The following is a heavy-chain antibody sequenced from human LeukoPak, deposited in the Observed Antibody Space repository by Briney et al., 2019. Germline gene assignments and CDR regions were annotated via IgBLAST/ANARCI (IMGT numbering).Heavy chain of an antibody. CDR1: GDSVSRSDSY. Sequence: KPSETLSLTCSVSGDSVSRSDSYWDWIRQPPGKGLEWIGTIYYSGRTYYSPSLKSRVTMSVDPSNNQFSLNLRSVTAADTALYYCASRRYYDGSGYLEWGQGTLLSVSS. CDR2: IYYSGRT. V-gene: IGHV4-39*01. J-gene: IGHJ1*01. D-gene: IGHD3-22*01. CDR3: ASRRYYDGSGYLE.